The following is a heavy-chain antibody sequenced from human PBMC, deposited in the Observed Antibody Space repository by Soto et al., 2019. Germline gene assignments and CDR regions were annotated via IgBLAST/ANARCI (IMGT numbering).Heavy chain of an antibody. CDR2: ASHTGGT. CDR1: GGSFSGWH. V-gene: IGHV4-34*01. J-gene: IGHJ6*02. D-gene: IGHD1-1*01. Sequence: QVQVQQWGAGLLKFSETLSLTCAVNGGSFSGWHWNWIRQPPGKGLEWIGEASHTGGTNYNPSLEHGVTISVDRSRNTLSLKLTSVSAADKAVYYCARSRNLDVWGPGTTVIVSS. CDR3: ARSRNLDV.